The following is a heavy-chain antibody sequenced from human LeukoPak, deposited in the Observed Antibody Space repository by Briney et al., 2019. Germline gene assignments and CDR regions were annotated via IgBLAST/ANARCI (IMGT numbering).Heavy chain of an antibody. CDR1: GDSLSGYY. CDR3: VRGGAYDKSHFHFFQFMDV. CDR2: VYTDGRT. J-gene: IGHJ6*03. V-gene: IGHV4-4*07. Sequence: SETLSLTCTLSGDSLSGYYWVWVRQAAGKGLVWLGRVYTDGRTSFYPSLQSRVTMSVDMSKNQFSLRLTSVTAADTAVYYCVRGGAYDKSHFHFFQFMDVWGKGTTVTVSS. D-gene: IGHD2/OR15-2a*01.